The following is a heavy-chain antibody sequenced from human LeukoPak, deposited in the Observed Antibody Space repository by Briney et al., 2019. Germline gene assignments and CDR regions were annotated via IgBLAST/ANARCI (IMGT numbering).Heavy chain of an antibody. V-gene: IGHV4-39*07. CDR3: ANSIAAARGLDY. J-gene: IGHJ4*02. D-gene: IGHD6-13*01. CDR2: IYYSGST. CDR1: GGSISSSSYY. Sequence: SETLSLTCTVSGGSISSSSYYWGWIRQPPGKGLEWIGYIYYSGSTYYNPSLKSRVTISVGTSKNQFSLKLSSVTAADTAVYYCANSIAAARGLDYWGQGTLVTVSS.